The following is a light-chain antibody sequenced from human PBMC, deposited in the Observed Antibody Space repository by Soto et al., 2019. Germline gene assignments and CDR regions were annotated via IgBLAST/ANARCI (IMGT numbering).Light chain of an antibody. CDR2: GAS. J-gene: IGKJ4*01. CDR1: ESVSSSY. CDR3: HHYGSSPLT. Sequence: EIVLTQSPGTLSLSPGERVTLSCRASESVSSSYLAWYQQKPGQAPRLLIYGASSRATGIPDRFSGSGSGTDFTLTISRLEPEDLAVYYCHHYGSSPLTFGGGTRVESK. V-gene: IGKV3-20*01.